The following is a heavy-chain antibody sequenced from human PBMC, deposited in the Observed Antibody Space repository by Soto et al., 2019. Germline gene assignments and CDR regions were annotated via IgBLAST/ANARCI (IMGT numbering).Heavy chain of an antibody. D-gene: IGHD5-12*01. Sequence: EVQLVESGGGLVQPGGSLRLSCAASGFPFSSYAMNWVRQAPGKGLEWVSYINSGSSTIYYADSAKGRFTISRDNAKNSLYLQMISLRDEETAVYFCVRDRGYTGYDLQYWGQGALVAVSS. CDR3: VRDRGYTGYDLQY. V-gene: IGHV3-48*02. CDR1: GFPFSSYA. J-gene: IGHJ4*02. CDR2: INSGSSTI.